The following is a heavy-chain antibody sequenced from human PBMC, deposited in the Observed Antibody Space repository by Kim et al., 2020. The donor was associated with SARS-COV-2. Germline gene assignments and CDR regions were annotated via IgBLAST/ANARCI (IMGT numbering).Heavy chain of an antibody. D-gene: IGHD2-2*01. CDR2: IYYSGRT. CDR1: GGSISSSSYY. J-gene: IGHJ6*02. V-gene: IGHV4-39*01. CDR3: ARRIVPAAIPYYYYYGMDV. Sequence: SETLSLTCTVSGGSISSSSYYWGWIRQPPGKGLEWIGSIYYSGRTYYNPSLKSRVTISVDTSKNQFSLKLSSVTAADTAVYYCARRIVPAAIPYYYYYGMDVWGQGTTVTVSS.